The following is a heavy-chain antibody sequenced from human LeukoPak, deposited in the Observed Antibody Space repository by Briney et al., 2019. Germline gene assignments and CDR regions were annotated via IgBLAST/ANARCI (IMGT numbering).Heavy chain of an antibody. Sequence: GASVKVSCKASGGTFSSYAISWVRQAPGQGLEWMGRIIPILGIANYAQEFQGRVTITADKSTSTAYMELSRLRSDDTAVYYCARDNGYYSSSDYWGQGTLVTVSS. CDR3: ARDNGYYSSSDY. CDR1: GGTFSSYA. J-gene: IGHJ4*02. CDR2: IIPILGIA. D-gene: IGHD3-22*01. V-gene: IGHV1-69*04.